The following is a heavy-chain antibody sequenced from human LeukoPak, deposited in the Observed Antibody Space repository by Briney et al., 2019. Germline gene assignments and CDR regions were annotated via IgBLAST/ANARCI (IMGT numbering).Heavy chain of an antibody. CDR2: ISSSSSYI. J-gene: IGHJ5*02. Sequence: PGGSLGLSCAASGFTFSSYTMNWVRQAPGKGLEWVSSISSSSSYIYYADSVKGRFVISRDNAKNSLYLQMNSLRDEDTAIYYCARDSVLDPWGQGTPVTVSS. CDR3: ARDSVLDP. CDR1: GFTFSSYT. V-gene: IGHV3-21*01. D-gene: IGHD3-10*01.